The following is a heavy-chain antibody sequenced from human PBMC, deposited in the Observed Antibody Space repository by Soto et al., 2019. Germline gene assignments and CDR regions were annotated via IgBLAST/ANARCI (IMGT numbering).Heavy chain of an antibody. Sequence: ASVKVSCKASGYAFTGYYMHWVRQAPGQGLEWMGWINPNSGGTNYAQKFQGWVTMTRDTSISTAYMELSRLRAEDTAVYHCAKDGYYNGFDVWGQGTTVTVSS. CDR3: AKDGYYNGFDV. V-gene: IGHV1-2*04. J-gene: IGHJ6*02. CDR1: GYAFTGYY. CDR2: INPNSGGT.